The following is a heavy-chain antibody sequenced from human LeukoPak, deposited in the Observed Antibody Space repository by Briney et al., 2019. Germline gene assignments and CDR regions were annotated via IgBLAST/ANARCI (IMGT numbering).Heavy chain of an antibody. CDR3: ARDPQPYDYGDY. J-gene: IGHJ4*02. CDR2: ISYDGSNK. V-gene: IGHV3-30-3*01. Sequence: PGGSLRLSCAASGFTFSSYAMHWVRQAPGKGLEWVAVISYDGSNKYYADSVKGRFTTSRDNSKNTLYLQMNSLRAEDTAVYYCARDPQPYDYGDYWGQGTLVTVSS. D-gene: IGHD1-14*01. CDR1: GFTFSSYA.